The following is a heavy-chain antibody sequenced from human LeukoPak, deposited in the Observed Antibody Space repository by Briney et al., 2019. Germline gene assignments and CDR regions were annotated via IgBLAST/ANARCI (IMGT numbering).Heavy chain of an antibody. CDR2: IKQDGTEK. CDR3: ATDAALFEH. CDR1: GLNIYTYW. J-gene: IGHJ4*02. V-gene: IGHV3-7*01. Sequence: GGSLRLSCAASGLNIYTYWMSWVRQPPGKGPEWVANIKQDGTEKYYVESVRGRFTISRDNAKNSLYLQMDSLRAEDTAVYYCATDAALFEHLGQGTLVTVSS. D-gene: IGHD6-13*01.